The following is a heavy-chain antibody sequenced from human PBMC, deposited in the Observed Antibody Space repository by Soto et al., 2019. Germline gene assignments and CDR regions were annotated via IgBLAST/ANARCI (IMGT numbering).Heavy chain of an antibody. Sequence: QVQLVESGGGVVQPGRSLRLSCAASGFTFSSYGMHWVRQAPGKGLEWVAVIWYDGSNKYYADSVKGRFTISRDNSKTTRYLQMNSLRAEDTAVYYCARDLAAAAGTGGDYWGQGTLVTVSS. CDR1: GFTFSSYG. CDR3: ARDLAAAAGTGGDY. J-gene: IGHJ4*02. CDR2: IWYDGSNK. D-gene: IGHD6-13*01. V-gene: IGHV3-33*01.